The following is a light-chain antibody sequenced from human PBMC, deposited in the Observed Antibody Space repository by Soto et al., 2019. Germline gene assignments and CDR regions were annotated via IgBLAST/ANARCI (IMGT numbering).Light chain of an antibody. CDR2: DVT. CDR3: SSYTSFSTYV. J-gene: IGLJ1*01. V-gene: IGLV2-14*01. CDR1: SSDVGGYNF. Sequence: QSALTQPASVSGSPGQSITISCTGTSSDVGGYNFVSWYQQHPDKAPKLMIYDVTNRPSGVSNRFSGSKSGNTASLTISGLQAEDEADYYCSSYTSFSTYVFGTGTKVTV.